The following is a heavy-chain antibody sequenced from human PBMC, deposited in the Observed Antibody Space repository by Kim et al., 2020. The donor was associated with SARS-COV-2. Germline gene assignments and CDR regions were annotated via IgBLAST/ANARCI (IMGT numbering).Heavy chain of an antibody. D-gene: IGHD3-10*01. Sequence: SETLSLTCTVSGRSISSSSYYWGWIRQPPGKGLEWIGSIYYSGSTYYNPSLKSRVTISVDTSKNQFSLKLSSVTAADTAVYYCARRWGLVRGVISKEVEYYFDYWGQGTLVTVSS. CDR1: GRSISSSSYY. J-gene: IGHJ4*02. CDR3: ARRWGLVRGVISKEVEYYFDY. V-gene: IGHV4-39*01. CDR2: IYYSGST.